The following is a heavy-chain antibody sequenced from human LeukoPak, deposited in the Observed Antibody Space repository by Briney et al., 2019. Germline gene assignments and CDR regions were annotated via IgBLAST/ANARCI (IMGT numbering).Heavy chain of an antibody. CDR3: AKDGVYNWNDGFGMDV. CDR2: ISWNSGSI. V-gene: IGHV3-9*01. J-gene: IGHJ6*02. D-gene: IGHD1-20*01. Sequence: GGSLRLSCAASGFTFDDYAMHWVRQAPGKGLEWVSGISWNSGSIGYADSVKGRFTISRDNAKNSLYLQMNSLGAEDTALYYCAKDGVYNWNDGFGMDVWGRGTTVTVSS. CDR1: GFTFDDYA.